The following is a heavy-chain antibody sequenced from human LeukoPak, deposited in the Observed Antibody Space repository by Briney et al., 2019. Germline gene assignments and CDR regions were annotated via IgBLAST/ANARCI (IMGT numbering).Heavy chain of an antibody. J-gene: IGHJ4*02. CDR1: GGSFSGYY. CDR2: INHSGST. Sequence: SETLSLTCAVYGGSFSGYYWSWIRQPPGKGLEWIGEINHSGSTNYNPSLKSRVTILVGTSKNQFSLKLSSVTAADTAVYYCARGWNSSSWYDYWGQGTLVTVSS. CDR3: ARGWNSSSWYDY. V-gene: IGHV4-34*01. D-gene: IGHD6-13*01.